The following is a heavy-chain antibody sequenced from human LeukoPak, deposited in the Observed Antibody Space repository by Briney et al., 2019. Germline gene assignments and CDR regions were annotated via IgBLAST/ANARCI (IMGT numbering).Heavy chain of an antibody. V-gene: IGHV4-30-2*01. J-gene: IGHJ5*02. Sequence: SQTLSLTCTVSGGSISSGGYYWSWIRQPPGKGLEWIGYIYHSGSTYYNPSLKSRVTISLDRSKNQFSLKLSSVTAADTAVYYCARVLLFWSEGHNWFDPWGQGTLVTVSS. CDR3: ARVLLFWSEGHNWFDP. CDR1: GGSISSGGYY. D-gene: IGHD3-3*01. CDR2: IYHSGST.